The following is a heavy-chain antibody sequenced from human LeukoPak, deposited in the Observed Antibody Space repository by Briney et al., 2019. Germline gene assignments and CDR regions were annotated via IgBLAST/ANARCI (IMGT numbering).Heavy chain of an antibody. CDR1: GGSFSGYY. CDR2: IYYSGST. D-gene: IGHD3-10*01. J-gene: IGHJ6*03. V-gene: IGHV4-59*01. CDR3: ARVSSALLVRHYYYYMDV. Sequence: SETLSLTCAVYGGSFSGYYWSWIRQPPGKGLEWIGYIYYSGSTNYNPSLKSRVTISVDTSKNQFSLKLSSVTAADTAVYYCARVSSALLVRHYYYYMDVWGKGTTVTISS.